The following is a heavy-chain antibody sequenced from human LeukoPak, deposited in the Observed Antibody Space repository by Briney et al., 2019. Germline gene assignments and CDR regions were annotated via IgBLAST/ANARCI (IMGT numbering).Heavy chain of an antibody. Sequence: PGGSLRLSCAASGFTFSSYSMNWVRQAPWQGLEWVSYISSSGSTIYYADSVKGRFTISRDNAKNSLYLQMNSMRAEDTAVYYCAELGITMIGGVWGKGTTVTISS. CDR3: AELGITMIGGV. CDR1: GFTFSSYS. CDR2: ISSSGSTI. V-gene: IGHV3-48*04. D-gene: IGHD3-10*02. J-gene: IGHJ6*04.